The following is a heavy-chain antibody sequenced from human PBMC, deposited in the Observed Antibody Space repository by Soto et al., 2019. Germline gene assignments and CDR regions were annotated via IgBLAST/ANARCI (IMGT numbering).Heavy chain of an antibody. CDR3: ARDIGTGCSGGSCYSPPYYYYYMDV. V-gene: IGHV3-72*01. CDR2: TRNKANSYTT. CDR1: GFTFSDHY. J-gene: IGHJ6*03. Sequence: GGSLRLSCAASGFTFSDHYMDWVRQAPGKGLEWVGRTRNKANSYTTEYAASVKGRFTISRDDSKNSLYLQMNSLKTEDTAVYYCARDIGTGCSGGSCYSPPYYYYYMDVWGKGTTVTVSS. D-gene: IGHD2-15*01.